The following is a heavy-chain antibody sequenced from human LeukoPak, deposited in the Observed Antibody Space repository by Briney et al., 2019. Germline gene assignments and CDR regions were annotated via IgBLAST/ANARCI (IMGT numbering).Heavy chain of an antibody. V-gene: IGHV4-59*01. J-gene: IGHJ4*02. CDR2: IYYSGST. CDR3: ARGRFYGSETFYNGFDY. D-gene: IGHD3-10*01. Sequence: PSETLSLTCSVSVGSLINYYWSWIRQPPGKGLEWIGFIYYSGSTDYNPSLKSRVTLSVDTSKNQFSLKLTSVTAADTAVYYCARGRFYGSETFYNGFDYWGQGTLVTVSS. CDR1: VGSLINYY.